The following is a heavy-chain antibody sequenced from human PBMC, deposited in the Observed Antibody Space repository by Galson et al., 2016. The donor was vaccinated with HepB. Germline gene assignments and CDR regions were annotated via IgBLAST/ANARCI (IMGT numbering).Heavy chain of an antibody. D-gene: IGHD3-10*01. J-gene: IGHJ4*02. Sequence: QSGAEVKKPGESLKISCKGSRYSFSSYWIGWVRQMPGKGLEWMGIIYTGDSETRYSPSFQGQVNISADKSISTAYLQWSSLKASDTAMYYCARQTWFGDLDYLDYWGQGTLVTVSS. CDR3: ARQTWFGDLDYLDY. CDR2: IYTGDSET. CDR1: RYSFSSYW. V-gene: IGHV5-51*01.